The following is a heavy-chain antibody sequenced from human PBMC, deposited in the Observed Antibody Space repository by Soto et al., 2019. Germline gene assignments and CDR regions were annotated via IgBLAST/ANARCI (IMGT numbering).Heavy chain of an antibody. J-gene: IGHJ6*02. CDR1: GFTFSSYE. Sequence: GGSLRLSCAASGFTFSSYEMNWVRQAPGKGLEWVSYISSSGTTIYYADSVKGRFTISRDNAKNSLYLQINSLRAEDTAVYYCTRDLWFGELFFPYYYGTDVWGQGTAVTVSS. CDR2: ISSSGTTI. V-gene: IGHV3-48*03. D-gene: IGHD3-10*01. CDR3: TRDLWFGELFFPYYYGTDV.